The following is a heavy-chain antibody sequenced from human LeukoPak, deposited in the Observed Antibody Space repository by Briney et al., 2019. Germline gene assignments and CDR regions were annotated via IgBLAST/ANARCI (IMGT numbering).Heavy chain of an antibody. Sequence: GASVKVSCKASGYTFTSYYMHWVRQAPGQGLEWMGWINPKSGGTNYAQKFQGRVTVTRDTSISTAYMELSRLRSDDTAVYYCARDGLPGGFLEQWGQGTLVTVSS. V-gene: IGHV1-2*02. CDR1: GYTFTSYY. CDR3: ARDGLPGGFLEQ. CDR2: INPKSGGT. D-gene: IGHD3-3*01. J-gene: IGHJ4*02.